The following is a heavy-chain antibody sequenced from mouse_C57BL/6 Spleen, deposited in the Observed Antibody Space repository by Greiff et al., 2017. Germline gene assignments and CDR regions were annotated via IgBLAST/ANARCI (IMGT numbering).Heavy chain of an antibody. CDR3: ARGMNFYYAMDY. J-gene: IGHJ4*01. CDR1: GYTFTSYW. V-gene: IGHV1-52*01. Sequence: QVQLQQSGAELVRPGSSVKLSCKASGYTFTSYWMHWVKQRPIQGLEWIGNIDPSDSETHYNQKFKDKATLTVDKSSSTAYMQLSSLTSEDSAVYYCARGMNFYYAMDYWGQGTSVTVSS. CDR2: IDPSDSET.